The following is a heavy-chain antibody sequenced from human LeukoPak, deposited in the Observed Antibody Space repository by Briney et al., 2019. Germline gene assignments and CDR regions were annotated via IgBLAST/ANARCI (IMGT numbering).Heavy chain of an antibody. D-gene: IGHD3-10*01. CDR1: GFTFSSFT. Sequence: GGSLRLSCAAYGFTFSSFTGNWVGQAPGKGLEWVSSISSNSNCIYYAESVTGRFTISRDNAKNSLFLQMNSLRAEDTAVYYCARARSGHSVDYWGQGTLVTVSS. CDR2: ISSNSNCI. CDR3: ARARSGHSVDY. V-gene: IGHV3-21*01. J-gene: IGHJ4*02.